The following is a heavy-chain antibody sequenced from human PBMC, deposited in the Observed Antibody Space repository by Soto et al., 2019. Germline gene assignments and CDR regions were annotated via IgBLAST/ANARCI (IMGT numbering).Heavy chain of an antibody. CDR3: ASVVVPNNPFDI. Sequence: ASVKVSRKACGCTFPSYYMHWVRQSPGQGLERMGIINPSGGSTSYAQKFQGRVTMTRDTSTSTVYMELSSLRSEDTAVYYCASVVVPNNPFDIWGQGTMVTVSS. CDR2: INPSGGST. J-gene: IGHJ3*02. CDR1: GCTFPSYY. V-gene: IGHV1-46*01. D-gene: IGHD2-21*01.